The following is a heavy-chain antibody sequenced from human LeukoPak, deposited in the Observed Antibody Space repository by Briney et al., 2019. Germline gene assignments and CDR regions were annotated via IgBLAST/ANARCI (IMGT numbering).Heavy chain of an antibody. Sequence: ASVKVSCTASGYTFTSYDINWVRQATGQGLEWMGWMNPNSGNTGYAQKFQGRVTMTRNASISTAYMELSSLGSEDTAVYYCARGTGGYRGGNNWFDPWGQGTLVTVSS. CDR3: ARGTGGYRGGNNWFDP. CDR1: GYTFTSYD. CDR2: MNPNSGNT. D-gene: IGHD2-15*01. J-gene: IGHJ5*02. V-gene: IGHV1-8*01.